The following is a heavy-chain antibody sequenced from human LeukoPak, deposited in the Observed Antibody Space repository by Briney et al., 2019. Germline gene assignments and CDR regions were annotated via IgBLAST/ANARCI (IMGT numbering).Heavy chain of an antibody. CDR1: GGSISSYY. Sequence: KPSETLSPTCTVSGGSISSYYWSWIRQPPGKGLEWIGYIYYSGSTNYNPSLKSRVTISVDTSKNQFSLKLSSVTAADTAVYYCARGARAMVRGQAEYFQHWGQGTLVTVSS. D-gene: IGHD3-10*01. CDR3: ARGARAMVRGQAEYFQH. CDR2: IYYSGST. J-gene: IGHJ1*01. V-gene: IGHV4-59*01.